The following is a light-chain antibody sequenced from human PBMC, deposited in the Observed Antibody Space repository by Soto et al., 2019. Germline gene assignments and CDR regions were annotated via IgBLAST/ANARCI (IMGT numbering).Light chain of an antibody. Sequence: IVLTQSPGTLCWSPGERATLSCRASQSVSSNLAWFKQKPGRAPRLLSYSASRRATGIPDRFTGSGSGTEFTLTINRVEPEDFAVYFCQQYAGSPRTFGQGTKVDI. CDR3: QQYAGSPRT. J-gene: IGKJ1*01. CDR2: SAS. CDR1: QSVSSN. V-gene: IGKV3-20*01.